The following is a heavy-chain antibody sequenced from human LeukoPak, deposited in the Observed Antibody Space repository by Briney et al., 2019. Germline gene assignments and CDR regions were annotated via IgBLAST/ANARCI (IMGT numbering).Heavy chain of an antibody. CDR1: GFTFDDYA. V-gene: IGHV3-9*03. J-gene: IGHJ3*02. CDR2: ISWNSGSI. D-gene: IGHD2-8*02. Sequence: PGRSLRLSCAASGFTFDDYAMHWVRQAPGKGLEWVSGISWNSGSIGYADSVKGRFTISGDNAKNSLYLQMNSLRADDMALYYCAKDEFVASDFTGAFDIWGQGTMVTVSS. CDR3: AKDEFVASDFTGAFDI.